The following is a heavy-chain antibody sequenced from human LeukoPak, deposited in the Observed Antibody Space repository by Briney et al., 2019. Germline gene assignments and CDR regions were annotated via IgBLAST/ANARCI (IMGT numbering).Heavy chain of an antibody. V-gene: IGHV3-23*01. CDR3: ATDRNSGKYYDY. CDR1: GLTFSNFA. CDR2: ISGSGDST. D-gene: IGHD1-26*01. Sequence: GGSLRLSCAASGLTFSNFALSWVRQAPGKGLEWVSAISGSGDSTYYADSVKGRFTISRDNSKNTLCLQMDSLRAEDTAVYYCATDRNSGKYYDYWGQGTLVTVSS. J-gene: IGHJ4*02.